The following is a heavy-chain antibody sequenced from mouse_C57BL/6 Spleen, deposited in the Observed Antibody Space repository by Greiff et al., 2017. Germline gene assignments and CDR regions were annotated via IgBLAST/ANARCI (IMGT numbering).Heavy chain of an antibody. D-gene: IGHD1-1*01. CDR2: INPNNGGT. Sequence: VQLQQSGPELVKPGASVKIPCKASGYTFTDYNMDWVKQSHGKSLEWIGDINPNNGGTIYNQKFKGKATLTVDKSSSTAYMQRRSLTSEDTAVHYCARGYGSSSAWFADWGQGTLVTVSA. J-gene: IGHJ3*01. CDR1: GYTFTDYN. CDR3: ARGYGSSSAWFAD. V-gene: IGHV1-18*01.